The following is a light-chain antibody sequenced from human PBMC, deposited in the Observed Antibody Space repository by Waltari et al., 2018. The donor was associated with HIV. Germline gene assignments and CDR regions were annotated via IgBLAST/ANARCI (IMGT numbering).Light chain of an antibody. J-gene: IGLJ2*01. CDR2: ELT. V-gene: IGLV2-8*01. CDR3: SSFANRDGFYVL. Sequence: QSALTQPPSASGSPGQSVTLSCTGTNSDIGTYDYVSWYQQHPGKAPKLFLSELTKRPSEVSARFSCSKSGNTAVLTVSGLHAEDEADYYCSSFANRDGFYVLFGGGTRLTVL. CDR1: NSDIGTYDY.